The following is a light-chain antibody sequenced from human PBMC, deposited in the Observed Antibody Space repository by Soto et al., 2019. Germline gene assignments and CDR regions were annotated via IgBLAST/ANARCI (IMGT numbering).Light chain of an antibody. V-gene: IGKV3D-15*02. J-gene: IGKJ1*01. CDR2: DAS. CDR3: QQYGSSPWT. Sequence: EIVMTQSPATLSVSAGERATLSCRARQSVRSNLSWYQQKPGQAPRLLIYDASTRATGIPARFSGSGSGTEFILTISSLQSEDFGVYYCQQYGSSPWTLGQGTKVDI. CDR1: QSVRSN.